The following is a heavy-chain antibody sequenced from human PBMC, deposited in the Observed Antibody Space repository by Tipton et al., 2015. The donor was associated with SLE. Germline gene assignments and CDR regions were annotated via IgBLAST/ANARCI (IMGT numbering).Heavy chain of an antibody. CDR2: IKPDGTEK. CDR1: GFMFSNYW. CDR3: ARAPFWTRPGGLYQYHYIDV. J-gene: IGHJ6*03. V-gene: IGHV3-7*03. Sequence: SLRLSCAVSGFMFSNYWMTWVRQAPGKGLEWVANIKPDGTEKNYVDSVKGRFTISRDNAKNSLFLQMSSLRIEDTASYYCARAPFWTRPGGLYQYHYIDVWGKGTTVTVSS. D-gene: IGHD3/OR15-3a*01.